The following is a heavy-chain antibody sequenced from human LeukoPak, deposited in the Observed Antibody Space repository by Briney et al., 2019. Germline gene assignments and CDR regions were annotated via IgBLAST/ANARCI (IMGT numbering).Heavy chain of an antibody. CDR2: INPNSGGT. J-gene: IGHJ4*02. Sequence: GASVKVSCKASGYTFTGYYMHWVRQAPGQGLEWMGWINPNSGGTNYAQKFQGWVTMTRDTSISTAYMELSRLRSDDTAVYYCARDFGSSGWYPGYWGQGTLVTVSS. CDR3: ARDFGSSGWYPGY. D-gene: IGHD6-19*01. V-gene: IGHV1-2*04. CDR1: GYTFTGYY.